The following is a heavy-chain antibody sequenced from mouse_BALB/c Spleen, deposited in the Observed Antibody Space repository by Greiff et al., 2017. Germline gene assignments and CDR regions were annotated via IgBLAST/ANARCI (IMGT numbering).Heavy chain of an antibody. J-gene: IGHJ4*01. CDR1: GFSLTSYG. CDR2: IWRGGST. Sequence: QVQLKQSGPSLVQPSQSLSITCTVSGFSLTSYGVHWVRQSPGKGLEWLGVIWRGGSTDYNAAFMSRMSITKDNSKSQVFFKMNSLQADDTAIYDCDPVVYYGNYAMDYWGQGTSVTVSS. V-gene: IGHV2-5-1*01. D-gene: IGHD2-1*01. CDR3: DPVVYYGNYAMDY.